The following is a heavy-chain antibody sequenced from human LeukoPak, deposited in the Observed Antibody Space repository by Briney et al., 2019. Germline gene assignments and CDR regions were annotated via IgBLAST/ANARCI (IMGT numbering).Heavy chain of an antibody. CDR2: IYHSGST. Sequence: PSETLSLTCAVSGGSISSSNWWSWVRQPPGKGLEWIGEIYHSGSTNYNPSLKSRVTISVDKSKNQFSLKLSSVTAANMAVYYCAREASTSSGSYLWGQGTLVTVSS. J-gene: IGHJ5*02. CDR3: AREASTSSGSYL. D-gene: IGHD1-26*01. V-gene: IGHV4-4*02. CDR1: GGSISSSNW.